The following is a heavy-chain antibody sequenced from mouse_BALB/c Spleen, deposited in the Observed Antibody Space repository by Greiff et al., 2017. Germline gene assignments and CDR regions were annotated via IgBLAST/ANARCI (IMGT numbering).Heavy chain of an antibody. J-gene: IGHJ3*01. CDR2: INPSTGYT. CDR1: GYTFTSYW. V-gene: IGHV1-7*01. CDR3: AREGSAWFAY. Sequence: QVQLKQSGAELAKPGASVKMSCKASGYTFTSYWMHWVKQRPGQGLEWIGYINPSTGYTEYNQKFKDKATLTADKSSSTAYMQLSSLTSEDSAVYYCAREGSAWFAYWGQGTLVTVSA.